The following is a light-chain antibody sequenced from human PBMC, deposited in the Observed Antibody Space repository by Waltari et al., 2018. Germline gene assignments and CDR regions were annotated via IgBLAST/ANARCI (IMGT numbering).Light chain of an antibody. CDR2: EDD. Sequence: FVLTQPHSVSASPGKTVIIPCTASGGNIANYYVQWYQPRPGSAPITVIYEDDRRPPGGPDQCSGTNDNSYNPAALTISGMGSEDEAYYCGQSFEATNQVVFGGGTKLTVL. CDR1: GGNIANYY. CDR3: QSFEATNQVV. J-gene: IGLJ2*01. V-gene: IGLV6-57*02.